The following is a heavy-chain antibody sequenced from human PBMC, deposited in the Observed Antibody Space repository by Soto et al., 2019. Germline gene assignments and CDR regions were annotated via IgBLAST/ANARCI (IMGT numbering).Heavy chain of an antibody. V-gene: IGHV1-18*01. D-gene: IGHD3-3*01. Sequence: QVQLVQSGVEVKKPGASVKVSCKAAGYTFMSYPITWVRQAPGQGRAWMGWIYAYNGDTKNAQKFQGRVTMTTDTSTTTAYMELRSLSSDDTAVYFCARTLFGWYDLWGQGTLVTVSS. CDR3: ARTLFGWYDL. J-gene: IGHJ5*02. CDR2: IYAYNGDT. CDR1: GYTFMSYP.